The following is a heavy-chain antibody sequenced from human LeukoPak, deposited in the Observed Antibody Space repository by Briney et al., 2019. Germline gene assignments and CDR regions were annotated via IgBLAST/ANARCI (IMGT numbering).Heavy chain of an antibody. CDR1: GGTFSSYA. Sequence: SVKVSCKASGGTFSSYAISWVRQAPGQGLEWMGRTIPILGIANYAQKFQGRVTITADKSTSTAYMELSSLRSEDTAVYYCADSSGWSPWGQGTLVTVSS. D-gene: IGHD6-19*01. CDR3: ADSSGWSP. J-gene: IGHJ4*02. CDR2: TIPILGIA. V-gene: IGHV1-69*04.